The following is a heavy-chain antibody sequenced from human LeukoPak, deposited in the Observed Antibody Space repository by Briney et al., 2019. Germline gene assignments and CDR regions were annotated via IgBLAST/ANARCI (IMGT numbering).Heavy chain of an antibody. D-gene: IGHD6-13*01. CDR2: ISSSGSSI. Sequence: GGPLRLSCAASGFTFSNYYMSWIRQAPGKGLEWVTYISSSGSSIYYADSVKGRFTISRDNAKNSLYLQMNSLRAEDTAVYYCARDQPTSSSWSYMDVWGKGTTVTVSS. J-gene: IGHJ6*03. CDR3: ARDQPTSSSWSYMDV. CDR1: GFTFSNYY. V-gene: IGHV3-11*01.